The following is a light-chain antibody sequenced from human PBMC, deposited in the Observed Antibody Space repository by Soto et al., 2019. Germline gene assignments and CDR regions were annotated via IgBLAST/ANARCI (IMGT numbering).Light chain of an antibody. CDR3: QQYNSYSRT. V-gene: IGKV1-5*01. J-gene: IGKJ1*01. CDR2: DGS. Sequence: DIQMTQSPSTLSASVGDRVTITCRASQSISSWLAWYQQKTGKAPKLLIYDGSSLESGVPSRFSGSGSGTEFTLPISSLQPDDFATYYCQQYNSYSRTFGQGTKVEIK. CDR1: QSISSW.